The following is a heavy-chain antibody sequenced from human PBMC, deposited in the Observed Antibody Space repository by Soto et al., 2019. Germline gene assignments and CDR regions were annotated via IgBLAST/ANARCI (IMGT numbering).Heavy chain of an antibody. D-gene: IGHD5-18*01. J-gene: IGHJ4*02. CDR1: GGTFSSYA. Sequence: QVQLVQSGAEVKKPGSSVKFSCKASGGTFSSYAISWVRQAPGQGLEWMGGIIPIFGTANYAQKFQGRVTITADESTSTAYMELSSLRSEDTAVYYCARGDRGYSYGPAVIDYWGQGTLVTVSS. V-gene: IGHV1-69*01. CDR2: IIPIFGTA. CDR3: ARGDRGYSYGPAVIDY.